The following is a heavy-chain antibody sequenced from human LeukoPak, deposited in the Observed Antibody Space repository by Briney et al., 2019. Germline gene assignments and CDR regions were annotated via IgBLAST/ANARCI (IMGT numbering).Heavy chain of an antibody. D-gene: IGHD6-13*01. CDR1: GFTFSTYS. V-gene: IGHV3-7*01. CDR3: ARDRAAAGTRWFDP. Sequence: PGGSLRLSCAASGFTFSTYSMNWVRQAPGKGLEWVANIKQDGSEKYYVDSVKGRFTISRDNAKNSLYLQMNSLRAEDTAVYYCARDRAAAGTRWFDPWGQGTLVTVSS. J-gene: IGHJ5*02. CDR2: IKQDGSEK.